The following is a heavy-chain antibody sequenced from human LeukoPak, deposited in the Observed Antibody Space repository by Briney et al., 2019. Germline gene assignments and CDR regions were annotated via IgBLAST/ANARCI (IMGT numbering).Heavy chain of an antibody. CDR1: GFTFSAHA. J-gene: IGHJ4*02. V-gene: IGHV3-23*01. CDR2: ISASGATT. Sequence: GGSLRLSCAASGFTFSAHAMGWVRQAPGKGLEWVSSISASGATTYSADSVKGRFTISRDNPKNTLYLQLKSLRAEDTAAYYCARHNYASQSPFDCWGQGTLVTVSS. CDR3: ARHNYASQSPFDC. D-gene: IGHD3-10*01.